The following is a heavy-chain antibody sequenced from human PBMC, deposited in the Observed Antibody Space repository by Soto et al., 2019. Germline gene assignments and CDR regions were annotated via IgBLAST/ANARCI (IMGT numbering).Heavy chain of an antibody. V-gene: IGHV1-69*13. Sequence: SSVKVSCKASGGTFSSYAISWVRQAPGQGLEWMGGIIPIFGTANYAQKFQGRVTITADESTSTAYMELSSLRSEDTDVYYCARDSRWYSSICYRGNCFDHWRQGTLLTVSS. D-gene: IGHD6-13*01. CDR3: ARDSRWYSSICYRGNCFDH. CDR1: GGTFSSYA. CDR2: IIPIFGTA. J-gene: IGHJ5*02.